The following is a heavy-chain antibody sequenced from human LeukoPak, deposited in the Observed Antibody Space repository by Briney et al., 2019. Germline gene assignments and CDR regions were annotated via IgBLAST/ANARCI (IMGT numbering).Heavy chain of an antibody. CDR1: GFTFSSYA. V-gene: IGHV3-30*04. J-gene: IGHJ4*02. D-gene: IGHD2-15*01. Sequence: PGGSLRLSCAASGFTFSSYAMHWVRQAPGKGLEWVAVISYDGSNKYYADSVKGRFTISRDNSKNTLYLQMNGLRAEDTAVYYCARASGGSCYSNFDYWGQGTLVTVSS. CDR2: ISYDGSNK. CDR3: ARASGGSCYSNFDY.